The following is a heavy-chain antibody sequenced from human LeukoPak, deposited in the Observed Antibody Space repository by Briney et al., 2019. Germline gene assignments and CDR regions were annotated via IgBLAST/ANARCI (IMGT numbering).Heavy chain of an antibody. CDR1: GSTVSTNY. D-gene: IGHD2-15*01. CDR2: IYGCGST. CDR3: ATSTAGYCSGGNSLDY. J-gene: IGHJ4*02. V-gene: IGHV3-66*03. Sequence: PGGSLRLSCAASGSTVSTNYMSWVRQAPGKGLEWVSLIYGCGSTYYADSVKGRFTISRDNSKNTLWLQINSLRAEDTAVYYCATSTAGYCSGGNSLDYWGQGTLVTVSS.